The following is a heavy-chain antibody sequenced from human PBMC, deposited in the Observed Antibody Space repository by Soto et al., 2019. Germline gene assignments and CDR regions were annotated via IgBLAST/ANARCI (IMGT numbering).Heavy chain of an antibody. CDR1: GFPFDSYS. CDR3: AREANTIYAPHGLDV. J-gene: IGHJ6*02. D-gene: IGHD3-3*01. Sequence: GGSLRLSCAVSGFPFDSYSMSWVRQAPGQGLEWLASLSSGSFYIFHADSIRGRFTISRDDAKNLLFLQMNSLTIEDTATYYCAREANTIYAPHGLDVWGQGTAVTVSS. V-gene: IGHV3-21*01. CDR2: LSSGSFYI.